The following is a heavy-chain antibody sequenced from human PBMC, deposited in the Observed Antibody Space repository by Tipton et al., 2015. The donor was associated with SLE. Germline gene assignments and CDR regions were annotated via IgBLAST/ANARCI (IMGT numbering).Heavy chain of an antibody. Sequence: TLSLTCTVSGGSISSGGYYWSWIRQHPGKGLEWIGYIYYSGSTYYNPSLKSRVTISVDTSKNQFSLKLSSVTAADTAVYYCARSGYSGDPERFYYGMDVWGQGTTVTVSS. CDR3: ARSGYSGDPERFYYGMDV. V-gene: IGHV4-31*03. D-gene: IGHD4-17*01. J-gene: IGHJ6*02. CDR1: GGSISSGGYY. CDR2: IYYSGST.